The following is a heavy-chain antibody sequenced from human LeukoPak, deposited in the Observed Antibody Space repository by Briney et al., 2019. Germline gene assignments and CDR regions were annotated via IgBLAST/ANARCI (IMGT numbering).Heavy chain of an antibody. D-gene: IGHD6-19*01. CDR1: TFTFNNHG. CDR3: AREATRGQWYFDH. CDR2: IAADGGVK. J-gene: IGHJ4*02. V-gene: IGHV3-30*03. Sequence: PGGSLRLSCVTSTFTFNNHGMHWVRQAPGKGLEWVAVIAADGGVKHYTYSVKGRFVLTSDDSKNTVYLEMNNVKVEDTAVYYCAREATRGQWYFDHWGQGAPVIVSS.